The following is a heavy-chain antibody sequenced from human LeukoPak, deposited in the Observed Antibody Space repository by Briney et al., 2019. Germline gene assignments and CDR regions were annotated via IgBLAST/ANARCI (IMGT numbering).Heavy chain of an antibody. J-gene: IGHJ4*02. CDR1: GDSFSYFY. Sequence: PSETLSLTCTVSGDSFSYFYWSWIRQPPGKGPEWIGYIYNSGSTSYNPSLKSRVTISLDTSQNQFSLKLSSLTAADTAVYYCARGVVAAAGRTFDFWGQGTLVTVSS. CDR2: IYNSGST. V-gene: IGHV4-59*01. CDR3: ARGVVAAAGRTFDF. D-gene: IGHD6-13*01.